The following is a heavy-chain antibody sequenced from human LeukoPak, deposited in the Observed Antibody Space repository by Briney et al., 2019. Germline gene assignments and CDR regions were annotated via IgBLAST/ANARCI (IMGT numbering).Heavy chain of an antibody. CDR3: AKDWRFGELSRNFDY. CDR1: GFTFSSCA. Sequence: PGGSLRLSCAASGFTFSSCAMYWVRQAPGKGLEWVSVISGSGGTTYYADSVKGRFTISRDNSMNTLYLQMNSLRAEDTVVYYCAKDWRFGELSRNFDYWGQGTLVTVSS. CDR2: ISGSGGTT. D-gene: IGHD3-10*01. V-gene: IGHV3-23*01. J-gene: IGHJ4*02.